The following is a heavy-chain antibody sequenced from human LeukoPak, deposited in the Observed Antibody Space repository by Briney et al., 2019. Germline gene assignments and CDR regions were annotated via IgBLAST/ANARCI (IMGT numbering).Heavy chain of an antibody. V-gene: IGHV4-59*01. J-gene: IGHJ6*02. D-gene: IGHD3-3*01. CDR2: IYYSGST. CDR3: ARGYDFWSGYYSSYGMDV. CDR1: GGSISSYY. Sequence: SETLSLTCTVSGGSISSYYWSWIRQPPGKGQEWIGYIYYSGSTNYNPSLKSRVTISVDTSKNQFSLKLSSVTAADTAVYYCARGYDFWSGYYSSYGMDVWGQGTTVTVSS.